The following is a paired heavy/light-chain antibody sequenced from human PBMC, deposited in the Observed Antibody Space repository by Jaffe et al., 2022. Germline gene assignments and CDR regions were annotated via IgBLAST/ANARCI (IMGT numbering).Heavy chain of an antibody. D-gene: IGHD1-1*01. J-gene: IGHJ4*02. V-gene: IGHV4-61*02. CDR3: ASIRQLWGNFYDS. Sequence: QVQLQESGPGLVKPSQTLSLTCTVSGGSVTSNTYFWDWLRQPAGKGLEWIGRIDSSGTTTYNPSLMSRLTISKDTSQNQFSLNLDSVIAADTAVYYCASIRQLWGNFYDSWGQGALVTVSS. CDR2: IDSSGTT. CDR1: GGSVTSNTYF.
Light chain of an antibody. J-gene: IGKJ4*01. V-gene: IGKV1-NL1*01. Sequence: DIQMTQSPSSLSASVGDRVTITCRASQDIMKSLAWYQQNPGKAPKVLLYAASGLKSGVPSRFSGSVSGTDYTLTISSLQPEDFATYYCQQYYTSPVTFGGGTKLEIK. CDR2: AAS. CDR3: QQYYTSPVT. CDR1: QDIMKS.